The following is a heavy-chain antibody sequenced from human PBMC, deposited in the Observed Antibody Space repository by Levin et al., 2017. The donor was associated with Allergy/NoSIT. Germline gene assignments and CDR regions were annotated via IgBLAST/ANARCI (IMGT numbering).Heavy chain of an antibody. D-gene: IGHD2-8*02. CDR3: ARENHDCTGGVCYGGWGLDY. Sequence: GGSLRLSCAASGFTFSSYSMNWVRQAPGKGLEWVSYISSSSSTIYYADSVKGRFTISRDNAKNSLYLQMNSLRDEDTAVYYCARENHDCTGGVCYGGWGLDYWGQGTLVTVSS. V-gene: IGHV3-48*02. CDR2: ISSSSSTI. CDR1: GFTFSSYS. J-gene: IGHJ4*02.